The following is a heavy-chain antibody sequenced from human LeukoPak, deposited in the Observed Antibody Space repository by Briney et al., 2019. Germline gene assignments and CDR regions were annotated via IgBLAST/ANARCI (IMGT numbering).Heavy chain of an antibody. D-gene: IGHD3-3*01. J-gene: IGHJ6*02. Sequence: GGSLRLSCAASGFSISNYWMSWVRQAPGKGLEWVANIKQAESERFYVDSVKDRFIISRENAENSVYLQMNSLRDEDTAISRGRFNHGWGMDVWGQGTTVIVSS. CDR1: GFSISNYW. V-gene: IGHV3-7*01. CDR2: IKQAESER. CDR3: RFNHGWGMDV.